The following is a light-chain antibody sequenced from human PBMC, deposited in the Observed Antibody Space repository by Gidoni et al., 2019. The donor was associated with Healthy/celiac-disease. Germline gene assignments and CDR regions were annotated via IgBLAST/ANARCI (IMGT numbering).Light chain of an antibody. Sequence: DIQMTQSPSSLSASVGDRVTITCRASQSISSYLNWYQQKPGNAPKLLIYAASSLQSGVPLRFSGSGSGTDFTLTISSLQPEDFATYYWQQSYSTPPTFGQGTKVEIK. V-gene: IGKV1-39*01. J-gene: IGKJ1*01. CDR1: QSISSY. CDR3: QQSYSTPPT. CDR2: AAS.